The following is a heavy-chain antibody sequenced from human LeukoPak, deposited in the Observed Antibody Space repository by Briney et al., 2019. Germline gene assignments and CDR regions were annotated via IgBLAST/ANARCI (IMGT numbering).Heavy chain of an antibody. CDR3: AKDKIWGEDYFDY. D-gene: IGHD3-16*01. Sequence: GGSLRLSCAASGFAFSNYGMHWVRQAPGKGLEWVAFIRYDGTNKYYADSVKGRFTMSRDNSKNTLYLQMNSLRVEDTAVYYCAKDKIWGEDYFDYWGQGTLVTVSS. V-gene: IGHV3-30*02. CDR2: IRYDGTNK. CDR1: GFAFSNYG. J-gene: IGHJ4*02.